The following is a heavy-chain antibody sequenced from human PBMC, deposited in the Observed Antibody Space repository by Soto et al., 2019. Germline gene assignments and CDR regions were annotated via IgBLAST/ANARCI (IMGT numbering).Heavy chain of an antibody. CDR2: IIPILGIA. J-gene: IGHJ6*02. CDR3: AAGARDGGMDG. D-gene: IGHD4-17*01. Sequence: SVKVSCKASEGTFSSYTISWVRPAPGQGLEWMGRIIPILGIANYAQKLQERVTITRDMSTSTAYMELSSLRSEDTAVYYCAAGARDGGMDGWGQGTTVTVAS. CDR1: EGTFSSYT. V-gene: IGHV1-69*02.